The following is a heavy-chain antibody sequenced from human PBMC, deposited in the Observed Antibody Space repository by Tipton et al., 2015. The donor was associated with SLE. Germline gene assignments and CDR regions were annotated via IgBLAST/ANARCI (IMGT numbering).Heavy chain of an antibody. Sequence: SLRLSCAASGFTFRSYAMHWVRQAPGKGLEWVSLISYDGTKEYYADSVRGRFTISRDNSENTLYLQMNSLRAEDSAVYYCAKDKDYGSGSYFVDYWGQGTLVTVSS. D-gene: IGHD3-10*01. CDR2: ISYDGTKE. CDR1: GFTFRSYA. CDR3: AKDKDYGSGSYFVDY. V-gene: IGHV3-30*04. J-gene: IGHJ4*02.